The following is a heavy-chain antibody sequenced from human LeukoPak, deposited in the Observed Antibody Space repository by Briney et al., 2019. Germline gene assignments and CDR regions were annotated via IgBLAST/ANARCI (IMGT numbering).Heavy chain of an antibody. Sequence: GGSLRLSCGASGFTFSDYSMNWVRQAPGKGLAWVASITSAGGYTYYADSVKGRFTISRDNAQNSLFRQMNSLRAEDTAVYFCATSGGFVLPNAITGNWYMDVWGRGTSVTVSS. D-gene: IGHD2-2*01. CDR1: GFTFSDYS. CDR2: ITSAGGYT. J-gene: IGHJ6*03. CDR3: ATSGGFVLPNAITGNWYMDV. V-gene: IGHV3-21*01.